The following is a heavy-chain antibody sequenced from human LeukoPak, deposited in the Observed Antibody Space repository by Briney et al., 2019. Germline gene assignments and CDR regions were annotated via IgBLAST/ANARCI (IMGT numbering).Heavy chain of an antibody. D-gene: IGHD3-22*01. CDR3: ARREMNGYYLS. Sequence: PGGSLRLSCAASGFTVSSNYMSWVRQAPGKGLEWVSVIYSDGTTYYGDSVKGRFASSRDSSKNTLYLQMDSLRAEDTAMYYCARREMNGYYLSWGPGTLVTVSS. CDR1: GFTVSSNY. V-gene: IGHV3-53*01. J-gene: IGHJ4*01. CDR2: IYSDGTT.